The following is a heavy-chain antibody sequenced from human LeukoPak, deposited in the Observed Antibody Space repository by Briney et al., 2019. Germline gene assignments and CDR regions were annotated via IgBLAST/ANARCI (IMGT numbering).Heavy chain of an antibody. J-gene: IGHJ6*03. CDR2: IIPIFGTA. V-gene: IGHV1-69*06. D-gene: IGHD4-17*01. Sequence: ASVKVSCKASGGTFSSYAISWVRQAPGQGLEWMGGIIPIFGTANYAQKFQGRVTITADKSTSTAYMELSSLRSEDTAVYYCARDLVSAVGTLRTESNYYYYYMDVWGKGTTVTVSS. CDR3: ARDLVSAVGTLRTESNYYYYYMDV. CDR1: GGTFSSYA.